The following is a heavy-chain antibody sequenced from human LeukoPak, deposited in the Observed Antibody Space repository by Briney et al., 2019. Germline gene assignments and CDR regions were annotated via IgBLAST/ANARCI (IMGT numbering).Heavy chain of an antibody. J-gene: IGHJ4*02. CDR3: ARQGELAIDY. CDR2: IYNTGRT. D-gene: IGHD1-26*01. Sequence: PSETLSLTCSVSGGSITNYYWSWIRQSPGKGLEWIGFIYNTGRTNYNPSLQSRVTMPIDTSKNQFALKLSSATAADTAVYYCARQGELAIDYWGQGTLVTVSS. CDR1: GGSITNYY. V-gene: IGHV4-59*08.